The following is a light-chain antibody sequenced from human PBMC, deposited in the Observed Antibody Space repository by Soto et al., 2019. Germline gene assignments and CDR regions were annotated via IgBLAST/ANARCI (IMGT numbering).Light chain of an antibody. Sequence: PGERATLSCRASQSVSTGLAWYQHRSGQAPRLLISSASIRATGIPDRFSGSGSGTDFTLTISRLEPEDFALYYCQHYYGTSPIAFGQGTRLEIK. V-gene: IGKV3-20*01. CDR2: SAS. CDR3: QHYYGTSPIA. CDR1: QSVSTG. J-gene: IGKJ5*01.